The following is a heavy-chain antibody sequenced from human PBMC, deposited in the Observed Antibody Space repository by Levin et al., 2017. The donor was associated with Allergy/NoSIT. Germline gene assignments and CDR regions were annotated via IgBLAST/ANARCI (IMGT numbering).Heavy chain of an antibody. D-gene: IGHD3-10*01. CDR2: IYYSGST. Sequence: SETLSLTCTVSGGSISSYYWSWIRQPPGKGLEWIGYIYYSGSTNYNPSLKSRVTISVDTSKNQFSLKLSSVTAADTAVYYCARLVLLWFGESSGWFDPWGQGTLVTVSS. J-gene: IGHJ5*02. V-gene: IGHV4-59*01. CDR3: ARLVLLWFGESSGWFDP. CDR1: GGSISSYY.